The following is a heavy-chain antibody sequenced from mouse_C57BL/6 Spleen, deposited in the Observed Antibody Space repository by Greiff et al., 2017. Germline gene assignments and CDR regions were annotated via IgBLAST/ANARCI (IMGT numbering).Heavy chain of an antibody. CDR2: INPYNGGT. V-gene: IGHV1-19*01. CDR1: GYTFTDYY. CDR3: ARGYYDYPFDY. J-gene: IGHJ2*01. D-gene: IGHD2-4*01. Sequence: VQLQQSGPVLVKPGASVKMSCKASGYTFTDYYMNWVKQSHGKSLEWIGVINPYNGGTSYNQKFKGKATLTVDKSSSTAYMELNSLTSEDSAVYYCARGYYDYPFDYWGQGTTLTVSS.